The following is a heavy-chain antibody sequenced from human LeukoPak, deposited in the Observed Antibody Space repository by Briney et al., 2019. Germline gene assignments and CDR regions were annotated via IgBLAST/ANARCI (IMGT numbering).Heavy chain of an antibody. CDR2: SHNSGDT. V-gene: IGHV4-4*08. D-gene: IGHD6-19*01. Sequence: SETLSLTCTISGGSISDYYWGWIRQPPGKGLEWIGYSHNSGDTNYNPSLKSRVTISLDTSKNQFSLKLSSVTAADTAVYYCARDRIAVADPPNWFDPWGQGTLVTVSS. J-gene: IGHJ5*02. CDR3: ARDRIAVADPPNWFDP. CDR1: GGSISDYY.